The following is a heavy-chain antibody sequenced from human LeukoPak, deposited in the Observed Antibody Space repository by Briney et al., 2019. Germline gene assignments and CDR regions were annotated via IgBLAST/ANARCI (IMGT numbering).Heavy chain of an antibody. D-gene: IGHD1-26*01. J-gene: IGHJ5*02. CDR2: ISARNGNT. V-gene: IGHV1-18*01. CDR3: ARQEESGTYYGWFDP. Sequence: GTSVKVSCRTSGYTFTKYGITWVRQAPGQGLEWMGWISARNGNTKYGKRFQGRVTMSTDTSTGTAYMELRSLTSDDTAVYYCARQEESGTYYGWFDPWGQGTLVTVSS. CDR1: GYTFTKYG.